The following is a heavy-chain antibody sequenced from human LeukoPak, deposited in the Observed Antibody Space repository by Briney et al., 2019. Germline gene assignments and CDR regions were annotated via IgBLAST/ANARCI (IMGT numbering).Heavy chain of an antibody. Sequence: SETLSLTCAVYGGSFSGYYWSWIRQPPGKGLEWIGEINHSGSTNYNPSLKSRVTISVDTSKNQFSLKLSSVTAADTAVYHCARAPTRLGFWFDPWGQGTLVTVSS. CDR3: ARAPTRLGFWFDP. J-gene: IGHJ5*02. CDR2: INHSGST. CDR1: GGSFSGYY. V-gene: IGHV4-34*01. D-gene: IGHD1-1*01.